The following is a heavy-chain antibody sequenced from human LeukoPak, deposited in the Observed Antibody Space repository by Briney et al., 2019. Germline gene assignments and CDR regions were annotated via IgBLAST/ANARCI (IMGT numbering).Heavy chain of an antibody. CDR1: GGSISSYY. J-gene: IGHJ4*02. CDR3: ARGRGYSYGFYFDY. CDR2: IYYSGST. Sequence: SETLSLTCTVSGGSISSYYWSWIRQPPGKGLEWIGYIYYSGSTNYNPSLKGRVTISVDTSKNQFSLKLSSVTAADTAVYYCARGRGYSYGFYFDYWGQGTLVTVSS. D-gene: IGHD5-18*01. V-gene: IGHV4-59*01.